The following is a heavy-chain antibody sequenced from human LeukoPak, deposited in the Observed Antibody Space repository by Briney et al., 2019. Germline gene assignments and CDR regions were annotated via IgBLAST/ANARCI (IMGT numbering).Heavy chain of an antibody. J-gene: IGHJ6*02. Sequence: GGSLRLSCAASGFTFSSYAMSWVRQAPGKGLEWVSAISGSGGSTYYADSVKGRSTISRDNSKNTLYLQMNSLRAEDTAVYYCAKEVAAKVTYYYYYGMGVWGQGTTVTVSS. D-gene: IGHD6-25*01. V-gene: IGHV3-23*01. CDR3: AKEVAAKVTYYYYYGMGV. CDR2: ISGSGGST. CDR1: GFTFSSYA.